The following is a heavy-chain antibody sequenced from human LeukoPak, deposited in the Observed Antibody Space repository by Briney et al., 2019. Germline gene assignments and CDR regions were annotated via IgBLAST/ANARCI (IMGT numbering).Heavy chain of an antibody. Sequence: GGSLRLPCAASGFTFSSYAMSWVRQAPGKGLEWVSAIGVSGGSTYYADSVKGRFTISRDNSKNTLYLQMNSLRAEDTAVYYCAKIRLGELSSIDYWGQGTLVTVSS. J-gene: IGHJ4*02. CDR2: IGVSGGST. CDR1: GFTFSSYA. D-gene: IGHD3-16*02. CDR3: AKIRLGELSSIDY. V-gene: IGHV3-23*01.